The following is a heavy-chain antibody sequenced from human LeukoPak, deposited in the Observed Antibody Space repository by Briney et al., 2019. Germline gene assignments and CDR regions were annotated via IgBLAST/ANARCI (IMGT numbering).Heavy chain of an antibody. D-gene: IGHD6-13*01. CDR3: AKDLMGSSSWQGGFDY. V-gene: IGHV3-30*04. CDR1: GFTFSSYA. CDR2: ISYDGSNK. Sequence: PGRSLRLSCAASGFTFSSYAMHWVRQAPGKGLEWVAVISYDGSNKYYADSVKGRFTISRDNSKNTLYLQMNSLRAEDTAVYYCAKDLMGSSSWQGGFDYWGQGTLVTVSS. J-gene: IGHJ4*02.